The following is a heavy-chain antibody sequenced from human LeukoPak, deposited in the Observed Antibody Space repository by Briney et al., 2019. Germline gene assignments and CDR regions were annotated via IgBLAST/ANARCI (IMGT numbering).Heavy chain of an antibody. Sequence: SETLSLTCTVSGGSISSYYWSWIRQPPGKGLEWIGEINHSGSTNYNPSLKSRVTISVDTSKNQFSLKLSSVTAADTAVYYCARGVDMVRGVFNWFDPWGQGTLVTVSS. CDR1: GGSISSYY. V-gene: IGHV4-34*01. CDR2: INHSGST. D-gene: IGHD3-10*01. CDR3: ARGVDMVRGVFNWFDP. J-gene: IGHJ5*02.